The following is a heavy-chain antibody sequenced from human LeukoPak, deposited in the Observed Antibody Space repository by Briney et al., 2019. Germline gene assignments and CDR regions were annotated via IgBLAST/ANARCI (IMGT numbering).Heavy chain of an antibody. V-gene: IGHV3-74*01. D-gene: IGHD6-25*01. CDR3: ARESGSDYFDY. CDR1: GFTFRSYW. J-gene: IGHJ4*02. Sequence: QTGGSLRLSCAASGFTFRSYWMHWVRQAPGKGLMWVSRINSDGSSTDYADSVKGRFTISRDNAKNTLYLQMNTLRDEDTAVYYCARESGSDYFDYWGQGTLVTVSS. CDR2: INSDGSST.